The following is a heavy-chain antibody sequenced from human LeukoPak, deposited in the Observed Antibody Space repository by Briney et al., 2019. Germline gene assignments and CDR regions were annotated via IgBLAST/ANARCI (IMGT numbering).Heavy chain of an antibody. CDR1: GYSFTSYW. CDR2: IYPGDSDT. D-gene: IGHD2-21*02. Sequence: GESLKISCKGSGYSFTSYWIGWVRQMPGKGLVWMGIIYPGDSDTRYSPSFQGQVTISADKSISTAYLQWSSLKASDTAMYYCARQGPYCGGDCYPRDAFDIWGQGTMVTVSS. V-gene: IGHV5-51*01. J-gene: IGHJ3*02. CDR3: ARQGPYCGGDCYPRDAFDI.